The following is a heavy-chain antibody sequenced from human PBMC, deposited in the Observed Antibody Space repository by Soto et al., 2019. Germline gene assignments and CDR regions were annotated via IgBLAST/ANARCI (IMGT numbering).Heavy chain of an antibody. CDR2: ISAYNGNT. J-gene: IGHJ5*02. CDR1: GYTFTSYG. Sequence: RASVKVSCKASGYTFTSYGISWVRQAPGQGLEWMGWISAYNGNTNYAQKLQGRVTMTTDTSTSTAYMELRSLRSDDTAVYYCARWYYDFWSGYEVGWFDPWGQGTLVTVSS. V-gene: IGHV1-18*01. CDR3: ARWYYDFWSGYEVGWFDP. D-gene: IGHD3-3*01.